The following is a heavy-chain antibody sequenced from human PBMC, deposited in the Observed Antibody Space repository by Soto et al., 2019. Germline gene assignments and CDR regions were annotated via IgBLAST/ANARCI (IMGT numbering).Heavy chain of an antibody. V-gene: IGHV3-23*01. J-gene: IGHJ5*02. D-gene: IGHD3-10*01. CDR3: AKDMRFGDYGDA. Sequence: HPGGSLRLSCAASGFTFNSYAMSWVRQAPGKGLEWVSAISGSGGTTYYADSVKGRFTISRDNSKNTLYLQMNSLRAEDTAIYYCAKDMRFGDYGDAWGKGTLVT. CDR1: GFTFNSYA. CDR2: ISGSGGTT.